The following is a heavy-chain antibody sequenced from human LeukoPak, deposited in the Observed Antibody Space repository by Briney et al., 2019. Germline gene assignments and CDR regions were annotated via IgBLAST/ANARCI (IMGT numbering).Heavy chain of an antibody. V-gene: IGHV5-51*01. CDR1: GYSFTSYW. D-gene: IGHD3-3*01. CDR2: IYPGDSDT. J-gene: IGHJ6*03. Sequence: TGESLKISCKGSGYSFTSYWIGWVRQMPGKGLEWMWIIYPGDSDTRYSPSFQGQVTISADKSISTAYLQWSSLKASDTAMYYCARSPNYDFWSGYPPSYMDVWGKGTTVTVSS. CDR3: ARSPNYDFWSGYPPSYMDV.